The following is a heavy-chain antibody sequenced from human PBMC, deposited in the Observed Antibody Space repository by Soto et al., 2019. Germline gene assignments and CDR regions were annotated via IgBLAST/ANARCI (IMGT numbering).Heavy chain of an antibody. Sequence: VQLVQSGAEVKKPGSSVKVSCKASGGIFSTYAISWLRQAPGQRLEWMGGIIPLFGTPNYAQRFQGRVTITADESTSTAYMELSRLRSEDTAVYYCARDRDDYGSGNYYNRIDFWGQGTLVTVSS. J-gene: IGHJ4*02. CDR1: GGIFSTYA. CDR3: ARDRDDYGSGNYYNRIDF. V-gene: IGHV1-69*01. CDR2: IIPLFGTP. D-gene: IGHD3-10*01.